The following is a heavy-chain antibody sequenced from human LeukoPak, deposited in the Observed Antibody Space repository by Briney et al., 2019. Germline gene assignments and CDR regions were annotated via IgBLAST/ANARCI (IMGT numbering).Heavy chain of an antibody. CDR3: GRAMAVAGTAFDY. J-gene: IGHJ4*02. D-gene: IGHD6-19*01. Sequence: GRSLRLSCAASGFTFSSYAMHWVRQAPGKGLEWVAVISYDGSNKYYADSVKGRFTISRDNSKNTLYLQMNSLRAEDTAVYYCGRAMAVAGTAFDYWGQGTLVTVSS. CDR2: ISYDGSNK. CDR1: GFTFSSYA. V-gene: IGHV3-30-3*01.